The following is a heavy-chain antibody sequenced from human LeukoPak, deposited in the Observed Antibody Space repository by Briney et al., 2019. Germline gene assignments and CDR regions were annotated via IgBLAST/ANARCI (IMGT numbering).Heavy chain of an antibody. CDR3: VLQRGYSYGYFDY. J-gene: IGHJ4*02. V-gene: IGHV3-23*01. CDR1: GFTFSSYA. CDR2: ISCSGGST. Sequence: GGSLRLSCAASGFTFSSYAMSWVRQAPGKGLEWVSAISCSGGSTYYADSVKGRFTISRDNSKNTLYLQMNSLRAEDTAVYYCVLQRGYSYGYFDYWGQGTLVTVSS. D-gene: IGHD5-18*01.